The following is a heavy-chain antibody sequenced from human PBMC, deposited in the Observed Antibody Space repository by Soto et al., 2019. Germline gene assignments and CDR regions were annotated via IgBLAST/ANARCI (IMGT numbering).Heavy chain of an antibody. D-gene: IGHD6-19*01. J-gene: IGHJ4*02. V-gene: IGHV4-38-2*01. CDR3: ARVGAVGILSTPGY. CDR2: SYHSEST. Sequence: SETLSPTCAVSGYSISSGYYRSWIRQPAGKGLECIGSSYHSESTYYSPSPKGRVPLSVDTSNIQFSLKLSSVTAADTAVYYCARVGAVGILSTPGYWGQGTLVTVSS. CDR1: GYSISSGYY.